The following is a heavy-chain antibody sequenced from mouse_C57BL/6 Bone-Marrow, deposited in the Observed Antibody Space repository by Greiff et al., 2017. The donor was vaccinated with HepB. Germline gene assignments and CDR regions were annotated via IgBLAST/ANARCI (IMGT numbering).Heavy chain of an antibody. CDR2: INPRNGGT. Sequence: QVQLQQPGTELVKPGASVKLSCKASGYTFTSYWILWVKQRPGQGLEWIGNINPRNGGTDNSEKFKSKATLTVDKSSSTAYMQLSSLSSEESAAYYCAGGWLPCAMDYWGQGTSVTVSA. J-gene: IGHJ4*01. D-gene: IGHD2-3*01. CDR3: AGGWLPCAMDY. V-gene: IGHV1-53*01. CDR1: GYTFTSYW.